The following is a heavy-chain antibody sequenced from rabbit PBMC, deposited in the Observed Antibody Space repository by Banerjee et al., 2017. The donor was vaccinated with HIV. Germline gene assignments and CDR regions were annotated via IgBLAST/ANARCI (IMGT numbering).Heavy chain of an antibody. J-gene: IGHJ4*01. Sequence: QEQLEESGGDLVKPEGSLTITCTASGFSFSNKYVMCWVRQAPGKGLEWIGCINPDNGDTYYASWAKGRFTISKTSSTTVTLQMTSLTAADTATYFCARSDSADVTYFNLWGQGTLVTVS. V-gene: IGHV1S45*01. CDR2: INPDNGDT. D-gene: IGHD7-1*01. CDR1: GFSFSNKYV. CDR3: ARSDSADVTYFNL.